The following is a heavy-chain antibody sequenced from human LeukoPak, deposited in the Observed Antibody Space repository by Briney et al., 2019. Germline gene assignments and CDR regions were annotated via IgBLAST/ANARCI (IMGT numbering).Heavy chain of an antibody. CDR3: AKGRGPAAVDY. D-gene: IGHD2-2*01. J-gene: IGHJ4*02. CDR1: GFTFSSYG. Sequence: PGGSLRLSCAASGFTFSSYGMHWLRQAPGKGLEWVAVIWYDGSNKYYADSVKGRFTISRDNSKNTLYLQMNSLRAEDTAVYYCAKGRGPAAVDYWGQGTLVTVST. V-gene: IGHV3-33*06. CDR2: IWYDGSNK.